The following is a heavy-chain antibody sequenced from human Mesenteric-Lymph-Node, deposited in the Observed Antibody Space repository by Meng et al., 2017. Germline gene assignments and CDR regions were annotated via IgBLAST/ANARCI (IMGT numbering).Heavy chain of an antibody. CDR3: ARDRGGLGAFDY. CDR2: IYYSGST. CDR1: GGSISSGDYY. Sequence: VQLQAPGPGLVKPSQTLSLTCTVSGGSISSGDYYWSWIRQPPGKGLEWIGYIYYSGSTYYNPSLKSRVTISVDTSKNQFSLKLSSVTAADTAVYYCARDRGGLGAFDYWGQGTLVTVSS. J-gene: IGHJ4*02. D-gene: IGHD5-12*01. V-gene: IGHV4-30-4*01.